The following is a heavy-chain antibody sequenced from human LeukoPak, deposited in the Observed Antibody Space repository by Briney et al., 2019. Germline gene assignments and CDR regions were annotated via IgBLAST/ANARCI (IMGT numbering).Heavy chain of an antibody. V-gene: IGHV3-23*01. CDR3: AKGFNDIWEGFDY. CDR2: ISGSGGNT. CDR1: GFTFSSYA. D-gene: IGHD3-9*01. Sequence: QSGGSLRLSCEASGFTFSSYAMNWVRQAPGKGLEWVSAISGSGGNTYYADSVKGRFTISRDNSKNMLYLQMNSLRAEDTALYYCAKGFNDIWEGFDYWGQGTLVTVSS. J-gene: IGHJ4*02.